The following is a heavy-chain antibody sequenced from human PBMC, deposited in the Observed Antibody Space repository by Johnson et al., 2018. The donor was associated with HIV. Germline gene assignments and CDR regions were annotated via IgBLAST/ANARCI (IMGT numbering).Heavy chain of an antibody. CDR1: GFIFSDYY. CDR2: ISSSGRTI. J-gene: IGHJ3*02. V-gene: IGHV3-11*01. Sequence: QVQLVESGGGLVTPGGSLRLSCAASGFIFSDYYMTWIRQAPGKGLESISYISSSGRTIYYADSVKGRFTISRDTAKNSLYLQMNSLKTEDTAVYYCARDRGIGAAGDAFDIWGQGTMVTVSS. CDR3: ARDRGIGAAGDAFDI. D-gene: IGHD6-13*01.